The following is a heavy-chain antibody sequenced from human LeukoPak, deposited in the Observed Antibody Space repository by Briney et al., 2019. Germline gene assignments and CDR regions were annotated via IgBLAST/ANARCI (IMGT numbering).Heavy chain of an antibody. D-gene: IGHD5-18*01. CDR1: GFTFSSYA. CDR2: ISSSSSYI. CDR3: ARAGGYSYGWRSSPYYFDY. Sequence: PGGSLRLSCAASGFTFSSYAMSWVRQAPGKGLEWVSSISSSSSYIYYADSVKGRFTISRDNAKNSLYLQMNSLRAEDTAVYYCARAGGYSYGWRSSPYYFDYWGQGTLVTVSS. J-gene: IGHJ4*02. V-gene: IGHV3-21*01.